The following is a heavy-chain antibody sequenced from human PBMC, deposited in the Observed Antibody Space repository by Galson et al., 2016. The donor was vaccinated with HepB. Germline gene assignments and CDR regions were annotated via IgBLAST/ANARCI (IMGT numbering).Heavy chain of an antibody. V-gene: IGHV6-1*01. CDR2: TFYRSTWEN. Sequence: YNNAAAWVWIRQSPSRGVEWLGRTFYRSTWENHYAGSVKNRITISPDASRNQFSLHLNSVTPEDTAVYYCARAVMLGRGMDVWGQGTTVTVSS. CDR3: ARAVMLGRGMDV. D-gene: IGHD3-10*01. CDR1: YNNAAA. J-gene: IGHJ6*02.